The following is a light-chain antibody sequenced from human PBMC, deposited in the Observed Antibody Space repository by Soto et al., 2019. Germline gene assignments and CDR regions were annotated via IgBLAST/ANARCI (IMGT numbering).Light chain of an antibody. Sequence: DIQMTQSPYSLAASLGERVTITCRASQNIHSFLNWYQQKPGKAPQVLIYGGSALQSGVPSRFSGSGSGTDFTLTISSLQPEDFATYYCQQSYSTPSITFGQGTRLEIK. CDR3: QQSYSTPSIT. J-gene: IGKJ5*01. CDR2: GGS. V-gene: IGKV1-39*01. CDR1: QNIHSF.